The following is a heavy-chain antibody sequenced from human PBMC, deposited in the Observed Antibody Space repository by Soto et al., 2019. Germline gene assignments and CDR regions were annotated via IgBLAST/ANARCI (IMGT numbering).Heavy chain of an antibody. Sequence: QVQLVQSGAEVKKPGASVKVSCKASGYTFTGYSMHWVRQAPGQRLEWMGWINGDTGDTKYSQKFQDRVHITRDTAASTAYMELSSLRSEDTAVYYCARDGFYDSLTGYLDSWGQGTLVTVSS. CDR2: INGDTGDT. CDR1: GYTFTGYS. V-gene: IGHV1-3*01. CDR3: ARDGFYDSLTGYLDS. J-gene: IGHJ4*02. D-gene: IGHD3-9*01.